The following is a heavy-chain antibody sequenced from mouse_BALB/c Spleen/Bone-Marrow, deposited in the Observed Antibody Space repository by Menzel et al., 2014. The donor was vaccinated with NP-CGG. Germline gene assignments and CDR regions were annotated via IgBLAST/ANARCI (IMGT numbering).Heavy chain of an antibody. CDR3: ARDVGYGNYFVY. D-gene: IGHD2-10*02. J-gene: IGHJ3*01. V-gene: IGHV7-1*02. CDR1: GFTFSDFY. Sequence: EVKVVESGGGLVQPGDSLRLSCATPGFTFSDFYMEWVRQPPGKRLEWIAASRNKAKYYTTEYSASVKGRFIVSRDTSQSVLYLQMNALRAEDTAIYYCARDVGYGNYFVYWGQGTLVTVSA. CDR2: SRNKAKYYTT.